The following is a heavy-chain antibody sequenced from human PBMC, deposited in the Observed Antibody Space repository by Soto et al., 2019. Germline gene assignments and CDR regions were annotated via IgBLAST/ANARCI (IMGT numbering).Heavy chain of an antibody. D-gene: IGHD3-16*01. J-gene: IGHJ4*02. CDR1: GGSISSYY. V-gene: IGHV4-59*08. CDR2: IYYSGST. CDR3: AGWYYDYIWGYYFDY. Sequence: SETLSLTCTVSGGSISSYYWSWIRQPPGKGLEWIGYIYYSGSTNYNPSLKSRVTISVDTSKNQFSLKLSSVTAADTAVYYCAGWYYDYIWGYYFDYWGQGTLVTVSS.